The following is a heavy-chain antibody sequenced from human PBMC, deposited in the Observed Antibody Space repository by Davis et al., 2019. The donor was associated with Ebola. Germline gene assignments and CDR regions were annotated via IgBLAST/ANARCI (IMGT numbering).Heavy chain of an antibody. CDR3: ARWYSSSWYPYYYYGMDV. CDR2: MNPNSGNT. D-gene: IGHD6-13*01. J-gene: IGHJ6*02. Sequence: ASVKVSCKASGYTFTSYDINWVRQATGQGLEWMGWMNPNSGNTGYAQKFQGRVTITRNTSISTAYMELSSLRSEDTAVYYCARWYSSSWYPYYYYGMDVWGQGTTVTVSS. CDR1: GYTFTSYD. V-gene: IGHV1-8*03.